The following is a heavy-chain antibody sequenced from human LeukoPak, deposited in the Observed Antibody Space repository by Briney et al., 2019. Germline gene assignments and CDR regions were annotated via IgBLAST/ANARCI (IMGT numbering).Heavy chain of an antibody. CDR1: GGSFSGYY. J-gene: IGHJ5*02. D-gene: IGHD2-2*01. CDR3: ARVVYCSSTSCYQDWFDP. V-gene: IGHV4-34*01. CDR2: INHSGST. Sequence: PSETLSLTCAVYGGSFSGYYWSWIRQPPGKGLEWIGEINHSGSTNYNPSLKSRVTISVDTSKNQFSLKLSSVTAADTAVYYCARVVYCSSTSCYQDWFDPWGQGTLVTVSS.